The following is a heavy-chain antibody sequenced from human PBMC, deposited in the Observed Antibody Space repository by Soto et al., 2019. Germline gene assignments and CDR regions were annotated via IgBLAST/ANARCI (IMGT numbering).Heavy chain of an antibody. CDR2: IYYSGST. CDR1: GGSISSYY. Sequence: PSETLSLTCTVSGGSISSYYWSWIRQPPGKGLEWIGYIYYSGSTNYNPSLKSRVTISVDTSKNQFPLKLSSVTAADTAVYYCAREPGYCSGGSCYRRDNAFDIWGQGTMVTVSS. CDR3: AREPGYCSGGSCYRRDNAFDI. D-gene: IGHD2-15*01. J-gene: IGHJ3*02. V-gene: IGHV4-59*01.